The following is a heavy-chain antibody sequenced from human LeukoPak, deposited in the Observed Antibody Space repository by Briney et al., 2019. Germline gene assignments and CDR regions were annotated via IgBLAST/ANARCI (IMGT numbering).Heavy chain of an antibody. CDR2: IYHSGST. J-gene: IGHJ4*02. CDR1: GYSISSGYY. CDR3: ARLMPRNFDY. D-gene: IGHD2-8*01. Sequence: KPSETLSLTCAVSGYSISSGYYWGWIRQPPGKGLEWIGSIYHSGSTYYNPSLKSRVTISVDTSKNQFSLKLSSVTAADTAVYYCARLMPRNFDYWGQGTLFTVSS. V-gene: IGHV4-38-2*01.